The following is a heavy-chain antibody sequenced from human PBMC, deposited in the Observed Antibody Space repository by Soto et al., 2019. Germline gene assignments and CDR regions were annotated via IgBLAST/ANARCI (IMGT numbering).Heavy chain of an antibody. CDR2: IFYSGST. CDR3: ARVGEGFDP. J-gene: IGHJ5*02. CDR1: GGSISSYY. D-gene: IGHD3-16*01. V-gene: IGHV4-59*01. Sequence: SETLSLTCTVSGGSISSYYWSWIRQPPGKGLEWIGYIFYSGSTNYNPSLKSRLTISVDTSKNQFSLKLNSVTAADTAVYYCARVGEGFDPWGQGTLVNVSS.